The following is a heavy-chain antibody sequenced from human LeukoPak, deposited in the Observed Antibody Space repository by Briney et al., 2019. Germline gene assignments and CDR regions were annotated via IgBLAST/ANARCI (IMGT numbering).Heavy chain of an antibody. CDR3: ATSRFSGGLGRFDP. D-gene: IGHD3-10*01. CDR1: GGSISSGTYY. J-gene: IGHJ5*02. V-gene: IGHV4-61*02. CDR2: IYTSGST. Sequence: SETLSLTCTVSGGSISSGTYYYNWIRQPAGTGLEWIGRIYTSGSTNYNPSLKSRVTISVDTSKNQFSLKLSSVTAADTAVYYCATSRFSGGLGRFDPWGQGTLVTVSS.